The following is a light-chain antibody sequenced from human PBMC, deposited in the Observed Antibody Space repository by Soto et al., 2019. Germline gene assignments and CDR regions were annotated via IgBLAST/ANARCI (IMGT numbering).Light chain of an antibody. CDR3: KQYGSSGT. V-gene: IGKV3-20*01. CDR2: DAS. Sequence: VLTQSPGTLSLSPGDSATLSCRASQSVSSGYLAWYQQKAGQAPRLLIYDASSRATGIQDSFSGSGSGTEFTLTIVGLEPEDFAVYYCKQYGSSGTCGQGTKVDIK. J-gene: IGKJ1*01. CDR1: QSVSSGY.